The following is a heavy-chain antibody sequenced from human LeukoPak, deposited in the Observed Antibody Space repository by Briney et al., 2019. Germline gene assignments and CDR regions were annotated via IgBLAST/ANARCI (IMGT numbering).Heavy chain of an antibody. J-gene: IGHJ4*02. V-gene: IGHV4-59*01. CDR1: GGSISSYY. CDR2: IYYSGST. CDR3: ARIGHEDYYFDY. Sequence: PSETLSLTCTVSGGSISSYYWSWIRQPPGKGLEWIGYIYYSGSTNYNPSLKSRVTISVDTSKNQFSLKLSSVTAADTAVYYCARIGHEDYYFDYWGQGTLGTVSS.